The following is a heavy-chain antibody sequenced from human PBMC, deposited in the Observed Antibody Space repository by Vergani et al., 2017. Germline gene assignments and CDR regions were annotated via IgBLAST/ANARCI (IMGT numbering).Heavy chain of an antibody. CDR2: ISWNSGSI. CDR3: AKEETRRIKWLRAPGDAFDI. CDR1: GFTFDDYA. Sequence: EEQLVESGGGLVQSGRSLRLSCAASGFTFDDYAMHWVRQAPGKGLEWVSGISWNSGSIAYADSVKGRFTISRDNAKNSLYLQMNSLRAEDTALYYCAKEETRRIKWLRAPGDAFDIWGQGTMVTVSS. V-gene: IGHV3-9*01. J-gene: IGHJ3*02. D-gene: IGHD5-12*01.